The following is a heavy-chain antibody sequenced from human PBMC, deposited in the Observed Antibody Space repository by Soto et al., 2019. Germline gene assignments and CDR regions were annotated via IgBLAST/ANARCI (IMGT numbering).Heavy chain of an antibody. V-gene: IGHV4-34*01. Sequence: HSETLSLTCAVYGGSFSGYYWSWIRQPPGKGLEWIGEINHSGSTNYNPSLKSRVTISVDTPKNQFSLELSSVTAADTAVYSCARHPGYCSGSSCYGYYTMDVWGQGTTVTVSS. CDR3: ARHPGYCSGSSCYGYYTMDV. D-gene: IGHD2-2*01. CDR2: INHSGST. J-gene: IGHJ6*02. CDR1: GGSFSGYY.